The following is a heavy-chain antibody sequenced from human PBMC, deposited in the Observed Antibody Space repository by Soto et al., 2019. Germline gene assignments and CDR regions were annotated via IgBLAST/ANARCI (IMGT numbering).Heavy chain of an antibody. CDR1: GGTFSSYA. V-gene: IGHV1-69*13. Sequence: AASVKVSCKASGGTFSSYAISWVRQAPGQGLEWMGGIIPIFGTANYAQKFQGRVTITADESTSTAYMELSSLRSEDTAVYYCARPRQNPIFPRTNYDFDDWGQGTLGTGSS. CDR3: ARPRQNPIFPRTNYDFDD. D-gene: IGHD1-7*01. J-gene: IGHJ4*02. CDR2: IIPIFGTA.